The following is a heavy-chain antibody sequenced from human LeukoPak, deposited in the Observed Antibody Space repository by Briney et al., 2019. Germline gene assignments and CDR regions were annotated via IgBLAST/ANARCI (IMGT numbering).Heavy chain of an antibody. D-gene: IGHD6-13*01. CDR1: GFTFDDYA. V-gene: IGHV3-9*01. J-gene: IGHJ4*02. CDR3: ARDLFYSSSWYDDY. CDR2: ISWNSGSI. Sequence: HPGGSLRLSCAASGFTFDDYAMHWVRQAPGKGLEWVSGISWNSGSIGYADSVKGRFTISRDNSKNTLYLQMNSLRAEDTAVYYCARDLFYSSSWYDDYWGQGTLVTVSS.